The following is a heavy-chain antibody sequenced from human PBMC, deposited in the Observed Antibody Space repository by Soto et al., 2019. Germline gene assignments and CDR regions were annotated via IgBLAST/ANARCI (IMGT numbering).Heavy chain of an antibody. J-gene: IGHJ5*01. D-gene: IGHD2-8*01. CDR3: GRSSSMLGAGWSDS. CDR1: GYSFRSYG. Sequence: AAVKVSCKASGYSFRSYGINWVRQAPGQGLAWIGWFIGYNYNTKYAQKLQGRITVATDTSTNTAYMELRSLRSDDTAVYYCGRSSSMLGAGWSDSWGRGTLVTVSS. V-gene: IGHV1-18*01. CDR2: FIGYNYNT.